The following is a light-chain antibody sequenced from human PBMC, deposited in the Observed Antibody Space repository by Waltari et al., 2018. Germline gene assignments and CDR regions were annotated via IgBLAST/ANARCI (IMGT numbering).Light chain of an antibody. CDR2: EVN. Sequence: QSALTQPASVSEPPGQSITIACTGTRSDGGGFTYVSWYQQHPGKAPKLMIYEVNNRPSGVSNRFSGSKSGNTASLTISGLQAEDEADYYCSSYTSSRTLVFGGGTKLTVL. J-gene: IGLJ2*01. V-gene: IGLV2-14*01. CDR1: RSDGGGFTY. CDR3: SSYTSSRTLV.